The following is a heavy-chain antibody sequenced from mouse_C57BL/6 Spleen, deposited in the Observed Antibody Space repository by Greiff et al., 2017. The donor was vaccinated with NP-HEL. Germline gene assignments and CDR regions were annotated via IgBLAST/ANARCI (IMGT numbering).Heavy chain of an antibody. D-gene: IGHD1-1*01. V-gene: IGHV1-52*01. CDR1: GYTFTSYW. Sequence: VQLQQSGAELVRPGSSVKLSCKASGYTFTSYWMHWVKQRPIQGLEWIGNIDPSDSETHYNQKFKDKATLTVDKSSSTAYMQLSSLTSEDSAVFYGARSLPYDGSSDWYFDVWGTGTTVTVAS. CDR3: ARSLPYDGSSDWYFDV. CDR2: IDPSDSET. J-gene: IGHJ1*03.